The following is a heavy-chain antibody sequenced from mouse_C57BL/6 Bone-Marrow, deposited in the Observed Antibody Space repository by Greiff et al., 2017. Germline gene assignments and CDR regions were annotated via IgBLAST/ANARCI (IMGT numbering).Heavy chain of an antibody. CDR3: ARVVYYYGSSFDY. J-gene: IGHJ2*01. Sequence: EVKLVESGGGLVKPGGSLKLSCAASGFTFSSYAMSWVRQTPEKRLEWVATISDGGSYTYYPDNVKGRFTISRDTAKNNLYLQMSHLKSEDTAMYYCARVVYYYGSSFDYWGQGTTLTVSS. V-gene: IGHV5-4*03. CDR2: ISDGGSYT. D-gene: IGHD1-1*01. CDR1: GFTFSSYA.